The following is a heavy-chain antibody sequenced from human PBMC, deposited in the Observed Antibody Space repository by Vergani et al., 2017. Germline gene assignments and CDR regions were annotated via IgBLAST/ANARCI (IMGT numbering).Heavy chain of an antibody. D-gene: IGHD3-10*01. CDR2: IYSGGST. Sequence: EVQLVESGGGLVQPGGSLRLSCAASGFTVSSNYMSWVRQAPGKGLEWVSVIYSGGSTYYADSVKGRFTISRHNSKNTLYLQMNSLRAEDTAVYYCARGNYYGSGTYVDPWGQGTLVTVSS. CDR1: GFTVSSNY. V-gene: IGHV3-53*04. J-gene: IGHJ5*02. CDR3: ARGNYYGSGTYVDP.